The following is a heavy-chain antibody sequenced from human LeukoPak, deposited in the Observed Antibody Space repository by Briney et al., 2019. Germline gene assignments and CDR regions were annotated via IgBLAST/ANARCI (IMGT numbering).Heavy chain of an antibody. Sequence: PGGSLRLSCAASGFTFSSYAMSWVRQAPGKGLEWVSALSGSGGNTYYADSVKGRFTISRDNSKNTLYLQMNSLRAEDTAVYYCAKEFRRNSITMVRGEDDYWGQGTLVTVSS. J-gene: IGHJ4*02. CDR1: GFTFSSYA. V-gene: IGHV3-23*01. D-gene: IGHD3-10*01. CDR3: AKEFRRNSITMVRGEDDY. CDR2: LSGSGGNT.